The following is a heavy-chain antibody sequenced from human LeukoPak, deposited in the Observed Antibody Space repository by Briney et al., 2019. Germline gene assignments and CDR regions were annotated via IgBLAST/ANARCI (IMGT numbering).Heavy chain of an antibody. CDR2: INHSGST. J-gene: IGHJ2*01. D-gene: IGHD3-3*01. Sequence: AGGSLRLSCAASGFTFRNYWMGWVRQPPGKGLEWIGEINHSGSTNYNPSLKSRVTISVDTSKNQFSLKLNSVTAADTAVYFCARLWSGSRPPDLWGRGTLVTVSS. CDR3: ARLWSGSRPPDL. V-gene: IGHV4-34*01. CDR1: GFTFRNYW.